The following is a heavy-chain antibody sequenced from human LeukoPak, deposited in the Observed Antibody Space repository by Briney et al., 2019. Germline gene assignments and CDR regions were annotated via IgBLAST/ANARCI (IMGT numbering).Heavy chain of an antibody. J-gene: IGHJ4*02. CDR3: ARDIVVVDSYYFDY. Sequence: GGSLRLSCAVSGFTFSSYWMHGVRKAPGKGLVWVSRTNSDGSSTRYADSVKGRFTISRDNAKNTLYLQMNSLRAEDTAVYYCARDIVVVDSYYFDYWGQGTLVTVSS. V-gene: IGHV3-74*01. D-gene: IGHD3-22*01. CDR2: TNSDGSST. CDR1: GFTFSSYW.